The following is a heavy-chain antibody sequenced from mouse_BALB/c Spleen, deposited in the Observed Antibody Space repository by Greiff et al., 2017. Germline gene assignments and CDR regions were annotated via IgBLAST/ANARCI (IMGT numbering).Heavy chain of an antibody. CDR3: AIYYDYGDYAMDY. V-gene: IGHV2-9*02. CDR2: IWAGGST. J-gene: IGHJ4*01. Sequence: QVQLKQSGPGLVAPSQSLSITCTVSGFSLTSYGVHWVRQPPGKGLEWLGVIWAGGSTNYNSALMSRLSISKDNSKSQVFLKMNSLQTDDTAMYYCAIYYDYGDYAMDYWGQGTSVTVSS. CDR1: GFSLTSYG. D-gene: IGHD2-4*01.